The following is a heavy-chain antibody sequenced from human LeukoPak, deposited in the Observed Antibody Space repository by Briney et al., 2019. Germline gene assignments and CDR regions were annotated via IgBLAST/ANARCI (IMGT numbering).Heavy chain of an antibody. CDR2: IRGSADKT. CDR3: AKKYYDILTGYYVQYSAMDV. D-gene: IGHD3-9*01. Sequence: GGSLRLSCAASGFTFSSYAMSWVRQAPGQGLEWVSAIRGSADKTYYADSVKGRFTISRDNSKNTLYLQMNSLRAEDTAVYYCAKKYYDILTGYYVQYSAMDVWGQGTTVTVSS. J-gene: IGHJ6*02. V-gene: IGHV3-23*01. CDR1: GFTFSSYA.